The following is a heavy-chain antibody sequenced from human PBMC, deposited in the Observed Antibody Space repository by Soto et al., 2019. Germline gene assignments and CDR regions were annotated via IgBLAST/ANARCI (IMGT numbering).Heavy chain of an antibody. CDR2: INPSGGST. V-gene: IGHV1-46*03. CDR3: ARDHPSSATGSAYYYGMDV. D-gene: IGHD2-15*01. CDR1: GYTFTSYY. Sequence: ASVKVSCKASGYTFTSYYMHWVRQAPGQGLEWMGIINPSGGSTSYAQKFQGRVIMTRDTSTSTVYMELSSLRSEDTAVYYCARDHPSSATGSAYYYGMDVWGQGTTVTVSS. J-gene: IGHJ6*02.